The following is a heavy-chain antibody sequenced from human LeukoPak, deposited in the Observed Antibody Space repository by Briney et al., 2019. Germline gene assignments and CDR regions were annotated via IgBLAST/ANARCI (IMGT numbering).Heavy chain of an antibody. D-gene: IGHD3-10*01. CDR1: GGSISSGDYY. CDR2: IYYSGST. V-gene: IGHV4-30-4*01. J-gene: IGHJ4*02. CDR3: ARDSYYGSGSPSNFDY. Sequence: SETLSLTCTVSGGSISSGDYYWSWIRQPPGKGLEWIGYIYYSGSTYYNPSLKSRVTISVDTSKNQFSLKLSSVTAADTAVYYCARDSYYGSGSPSNFDYWGQGTLVTVSS.